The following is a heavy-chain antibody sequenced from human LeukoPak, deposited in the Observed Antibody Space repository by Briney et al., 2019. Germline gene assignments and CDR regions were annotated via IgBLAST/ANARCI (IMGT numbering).Heavy chain of an antibody. CDR1: GYTFTDYY. Sequence: ASVKVSCKVSGYTFTDYYMHWVQQAPGKGLEWMGLVDPEDGEAIYAEKFQGRVTITADTSTDTAYMELSSLRSEDTAVYYCATDYGGNSGYWGQGTLVTVSS. CDR2: VDPEDGEA. D-gene: IGHD4-23*01. J-gene: IGHJ4*02. V-gene: IGHV1-69-2*01. CDR3: ATDYGGNSGY.